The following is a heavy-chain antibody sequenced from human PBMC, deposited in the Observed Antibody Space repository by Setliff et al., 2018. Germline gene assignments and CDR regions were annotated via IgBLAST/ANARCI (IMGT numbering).Heavy chain of an antibody. CDR2: VNSDGSSI. V-gene: IGHV3-74*01. CDR3: AKRGPYCSGGTCHYYFDY. J-gene: IGHJ4*02. D-gene: IGHD2-15*01. Sequence: MSWVRQAPGKGLVWVSRVNSDGSSIIYADSVKGLFTIARDNAKNSLYLETNSLRAEDTAVYYCAKRGPYCSGGTCHYYFDYWGQGTLVTVSS.